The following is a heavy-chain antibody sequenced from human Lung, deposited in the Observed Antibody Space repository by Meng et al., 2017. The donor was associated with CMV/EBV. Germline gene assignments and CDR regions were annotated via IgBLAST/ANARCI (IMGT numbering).Heavy chain of an antibody. Sequence: SXXVSXXASADSFSSYTFRWVRQAPGQGLEWMGAIIPMFGTANYAQKFQGRVTITAEEATTTAYMELSSLRSDDTALYFCAGGGVVGAMGCDYWGEGTLVTVSS. D-gene: IGHD2-21*01. CDR1: ADSFSSYT. CDR3: AGGGVVGAMGCDY. CDR2: IIPMFGTA. J-gene: IGHJ4*02. V-gene: IGHV1-69*13.